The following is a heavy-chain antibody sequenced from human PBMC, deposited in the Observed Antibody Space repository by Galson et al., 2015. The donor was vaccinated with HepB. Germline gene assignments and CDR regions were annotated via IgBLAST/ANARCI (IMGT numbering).Heavy chain of an antibody. CDR1: GGSFSGDN. D-gene: IGHD4-11*01. CDR3: ARARRVSRYHYYYIDV. V-gene: IGHV4-34*01. CDR2: LSHSEST. J-gene: IGHJ6*03. Sequence: ETLSLTCAVYGGSFSGDNWNWLRQSPGKGLEWIGELSHSESTKYNPSPKIRVSISVDMTKNKFFLKLNSVTASDTAVYFCARARRVSRYHYYYIDVWGSGTTVTVSS.